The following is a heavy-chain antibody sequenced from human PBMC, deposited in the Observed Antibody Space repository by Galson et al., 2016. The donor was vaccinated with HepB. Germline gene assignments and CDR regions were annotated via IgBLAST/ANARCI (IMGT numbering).Heavy chain of an antibody. D-gene: IGHD1-14*01. CDR2: IFHTGAT. CDR3: ARHVRYHDRRIFDS. V-gene: IGHV4-39*01. J-gene: IGHJ5*01. Sequence: IFHTGATYDDPSLKTRVTLFVDKTKNQFSLRLSSVTAADTAVYFCARHVRYHDRRIFDSWGQGSLVIVSS.